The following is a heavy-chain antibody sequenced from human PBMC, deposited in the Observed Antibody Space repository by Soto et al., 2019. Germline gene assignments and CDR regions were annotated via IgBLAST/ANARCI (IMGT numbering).Heavy chain of an antibody. CDR2: IDTDGSDT. V-gene: IGHV3-74*01. CDR1: GFTFSNYW. Sequence: PGGSLRLSCAASGFTFSNYWMHWVRQAPGKGLVWVSSIDTDGSDTSYADSVKGRFTISRDNAKNTVYLQIHSLRAEDTAVYYCATLNSFGSDYWGQGTLVTVSS. D-gene: IGHD5-18*01. J-gene: IGHJ4*02. CDR3: ATLNSFGSDY.